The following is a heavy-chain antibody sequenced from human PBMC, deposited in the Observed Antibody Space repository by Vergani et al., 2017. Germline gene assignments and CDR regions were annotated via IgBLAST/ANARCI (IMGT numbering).Heavy chain of an antibody. CDR2: IIPILGTA. CDR3: ARDISIRYYDFWSGYLDY. Sequence: QVQLVQSGAEVKKPGSSVKVSCKASGGTFSSYAISWVRQAPGQGLEWMGRIIPILGTANYAQKFQGRVTINADESTSTAYMELSSLRSEDTAVYYCARDISIRYYDFWSGYLDYWGQGTLVTVSS. J-gene: IGHJ4*02. CDR1: GGTFSSYA. D-gene: IGHD3-3*01. V-gene: IGHV1-69*11.